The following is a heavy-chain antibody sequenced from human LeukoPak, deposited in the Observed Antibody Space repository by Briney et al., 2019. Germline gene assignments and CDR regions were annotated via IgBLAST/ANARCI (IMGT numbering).Heavy chain of an antibody. CDR2: VFYNGNT. V-gene: IGHV4-39*07. D-gene: IGHD4-17*01. CDR3: ARNKRGYGDYIDY. J-gene: IGHJ4*02. Sequence: SETLSLTCSVSGVSIRSTDYYWVWIRQPPGKGLDWIGHVFYNGNTYSNPSLKSRVTISVDTSKNQFSLKLRSLTAADTAVYYCARNKRGYGDYIDYWGQGTLVTVSS. CDR1: GVSIRSTDYY.